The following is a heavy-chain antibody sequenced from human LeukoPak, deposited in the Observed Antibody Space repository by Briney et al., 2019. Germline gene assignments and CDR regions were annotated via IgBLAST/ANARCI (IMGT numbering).Heavy chain of an antibody. V-gene: IGHV3-66*02. CDR2: IYSGGST. CDR1: GFTVSSNY. Sequence: GGSLRLSCAASGFTVSSNYMNWVRQAPGKGLEGVPVIYSGGSTYYADYVKGRFPISRDNSKNTLYLQMNSLRAEDTAVYYCARSYTSGLRFDYWGQGTLVTVSS. J-gene: IGHJ4*02. D-gene: IGHD6-25*01. CDR3: ARSYTSGLRFDY.